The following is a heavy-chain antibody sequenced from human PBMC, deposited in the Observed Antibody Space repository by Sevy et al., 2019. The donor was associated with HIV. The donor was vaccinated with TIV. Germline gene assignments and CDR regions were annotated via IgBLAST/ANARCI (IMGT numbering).Heavy chain of an antibody. CDR2: IYPDDSAS. Sequence: GESLKISCKGSGYSFTSHWIGWVRHMPGKGLEWMGIIYPDDSASRYSPSFQGQVTFSADKSISTAYLQWSSLKASDTAMYYCATSRSGYFDSSGHYIYWGQGTLVTVSS. J-gene: IGHJ4*02. V-gene: IGHV5-51*01. CDR3: ATSRSGYFDSSGHYIY. CDR1: GYSFTSHW. D-gene: IGHD3-22*01.